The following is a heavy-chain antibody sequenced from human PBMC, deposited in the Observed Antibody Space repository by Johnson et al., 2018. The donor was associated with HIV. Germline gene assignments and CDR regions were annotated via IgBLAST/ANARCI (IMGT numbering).Heavy chain of an antibody. CDR1: GFTFSSYW. J-gene: IGHJ3*02. Sequence: VQLVESGGGLVQPGGSLRLSCAASGFTFSSYWMSWVRQAPGKGLEWVANVNQEGSEKHYVDSVKGRFTISRDNAKNSRYLHMNSLRADDTGLYYCVRGGMYRRDDAFDIWGQGTMVTVSS. CDR3: VRGGMYRRDDAFDI. V-gene: IGHV3-7*05. D-gene: IGHD1-14*01. CDR2: VNQEGSEK.